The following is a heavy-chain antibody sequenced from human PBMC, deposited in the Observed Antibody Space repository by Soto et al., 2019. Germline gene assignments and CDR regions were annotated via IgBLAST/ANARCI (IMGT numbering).Heavy chain of an antibody. CDR2: TWYDGSHK. CDR1: GFTFNTYA. Sequence: QVQLVESGGGVVQPGRSLRLSCAASGFTFNTYAMHWVRQAAGKGLEWVALTWYDGSHKYYADSVKGRFTISRDNSKNTVYLQMDSLRADDTAIYYCARDQDSSSWYSHRLHWGQGTLVTVSS. J-gene: IGHJ4*02. CDR3: ARDQDSSSWYSHRLH. D-gene: IGHD6-13*01. V-gene: IGHV3-33*01.